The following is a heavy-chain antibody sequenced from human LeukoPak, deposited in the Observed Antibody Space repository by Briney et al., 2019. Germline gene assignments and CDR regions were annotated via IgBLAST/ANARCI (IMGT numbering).Heavy chain of an antibody. CDR3: AKDPYSGSYPGDAFDI. V-gene: IGHV3-21*01. Sequence: SPGGSLRLSCAASGFTFSSYSMYWVRQAPGKGLEWVSSISSSSSYIYYADSVKGRFTISRDNAKNSLYLQMNSLRAEDTAVYYCAKDPYSGSYPGDAFDIWGQGTMVTVSS. CDR1: GFTFSSYS. CDR2: ISSSSSYI. J-gene: IGHJ3*02. D-gene: IGHD1-26*01.